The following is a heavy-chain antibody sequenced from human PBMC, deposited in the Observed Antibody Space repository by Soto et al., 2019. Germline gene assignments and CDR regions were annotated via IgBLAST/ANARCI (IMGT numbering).Heavy chain of an antibody. D-gene: IGHD4-4*01. CDR2: ISGSGGST. Sequence: PWGALRLSCAASRFTFSSYAMSWVRQAPGKGLEWVSAISGSGGSTYYADSVKGRFTISRDNSKNTLYLQMNSLRAENTAVYYCAKDYSNHVDPAYYYYGMDVWGQGTTVTVSS. CDR3: AKDYSNHVDPAYYYYGMDV. V-gene: IGHV3-23*01. J-gene: IGHJ6*02. CDR1: RFTFSSYA.